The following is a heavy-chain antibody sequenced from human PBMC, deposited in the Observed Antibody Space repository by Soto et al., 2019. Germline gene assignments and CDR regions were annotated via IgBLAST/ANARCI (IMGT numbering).Heavy chain of an antibody. Sequence: SETLCVTCTVSGGSISSGGYYWSWIRQHPGKGLEWIGYIYYSGSTYYNPSLKSRVTISVDTSKNQFSLKLSSVTAADTAVYYCARHLLYCSGGSCLNYYFDYCGQGPLVTVS. CDR1: GGSISSGGYY. J-gene: IGHJ4*02. CDR3: ARHLLYCSGGSCLNYYFDY. V-gene: IGHV4-31*03. CDR2: IYYSGST. D-gene: IGHD2-15*01.